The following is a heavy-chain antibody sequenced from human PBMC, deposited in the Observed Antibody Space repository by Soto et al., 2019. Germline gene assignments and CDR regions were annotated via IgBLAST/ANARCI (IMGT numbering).Heavy chain of an antibody. CDR3: ARDGSGNYAPFDC. CDR1: GFTFRSYA. V-gene: IGHV3-30-3*01. Sequence: QVQLVESGGGVVQPGRSLRLSCAASGFTFRSYAMHWVRQAPGKGLEWVAVMSYDGSNRHYADSVKGRFSISRDNSRNTLYLQMNSLTSDDTAVYYCARDGSGNYAPFDCWGQGTLVTVSS. D-gene: IGHD1-26*01. CDR2: MSYDGSNR. J-gene: IGHJ4*02.